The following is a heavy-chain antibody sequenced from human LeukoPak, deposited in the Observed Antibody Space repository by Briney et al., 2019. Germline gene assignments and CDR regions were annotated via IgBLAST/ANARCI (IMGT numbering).Heavy chain of an antibody. CDR2: IYHSEST. Sequence: SETLSLTCTVSGGSISSSYCSWIRQPPGKGLEWIGYIYHSESTNYNPSLKSRVTISVDTSKNQFSLKLSSVTVADTAVYYCARDRSTSCSGGSCPYGMDVWGQGATVTVSS. CDR3: ARDRSTSCSGGSCPYGMDV. CDR1: GGSISSSY. J-gene: IGHJ6*02. V-gene: IGHV4-59*12. D-gene: IGHD2-15*01.